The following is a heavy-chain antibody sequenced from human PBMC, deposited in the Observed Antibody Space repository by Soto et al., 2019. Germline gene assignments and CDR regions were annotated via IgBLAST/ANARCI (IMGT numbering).Heavy chain of an antibody. D-gene: IGHD2-2*01. V-gene: IGHV1-18*04. CDR3: AKVAIGLYHYYGMDV. CDR2: ISGNDGNA. Sequence: IRLVQSGTEVKKPGASVKVSCKASGYTFTNYGISWVRQAPGQGLEWMGWISGNDGNANYDQKFQARVSMTIDTSTNTAYMELSSLRADDTAVFYCAKVAIGLYHYYGMDVWGQGTTVTVSS. J-gene: IGHJ6*02. CDR1: GYTFTNYG.